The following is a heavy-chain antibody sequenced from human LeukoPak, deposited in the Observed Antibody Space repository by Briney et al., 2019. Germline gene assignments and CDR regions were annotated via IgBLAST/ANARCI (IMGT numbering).Heavy chain of an antibody. CDR3: ARRGSSSSRPLDY. J-gene: IGHJ4*02. CDR1: GGSFSGYY. D-gene: IGHD6-6*01. Sequence: SETLSLTCAVYGGSFSGYYWSWIRQPPGKGLEWIGEINHSGSTNYNPSLKSRVTISVDTSKNQFPLKLSSVTAADTAVYYCARRGSSSSRPLDYWGQGTLVTVSS. CDR2: INHSGST. V-gene: IGHV4-34*01.